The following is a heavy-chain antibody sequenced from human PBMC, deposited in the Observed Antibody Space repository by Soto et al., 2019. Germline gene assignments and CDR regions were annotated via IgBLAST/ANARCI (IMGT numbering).Heavy chain of an antibody. CDR2: IYYSGST. V-gene: IGHV4-30-4*01. J-gene: IGHJ4*02. CDR1: GGSISSGDYY. CDR3: ARAFYDILSGYYRSPFDY. Sequence: PSETLSLTCTVSGGSISSGDYYWSWIRQPPGKGLEWIGYIYYSGSTYYNPTLKSRVYISVDTSKNQFSLRLSSVTAADTAVYYCARAFYDILSGYYRSPFDYWGQGTLVTVSS. D-gene: IGHD3-9*01.